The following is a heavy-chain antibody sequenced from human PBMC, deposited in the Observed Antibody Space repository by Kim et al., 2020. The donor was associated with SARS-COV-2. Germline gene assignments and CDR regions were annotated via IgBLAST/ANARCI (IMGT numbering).Heavy chain of an antibody. V-gene: IGHV3-11*01. CDR3: ARAASSSWYNYFYYGMDV. D-gene: IGHD6-13*01. J-gene: IGHJ6*02. Sequence: NGRVTISMENAKNSLYMQMNSLRAEDTAVYYCARAASSSWYNYFYYGMDVWGQGTTVTVSS.